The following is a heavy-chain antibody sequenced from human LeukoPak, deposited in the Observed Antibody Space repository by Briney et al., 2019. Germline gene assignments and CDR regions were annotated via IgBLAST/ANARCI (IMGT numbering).Heavy chain of an antibody. CDR2: INPKSGGT. Sequence: ASVNVSCKPSGYTFTGYYMHWVRQAPGQGLAWMGWINPKSGGTHYAQNSQGRVTMTMDTSISTAYMELSRLRYDDTAVYYCVRDPRSRSGYYDSIFDYWGQGTLVTVSS. CDR3: VRDPRSRSGYYDSIFDY. D-gene: IGHD3-22*01. V-gene: IGHV1-2*02. J-gene: IGHJ4*02. CDR1: GYTFTGYY.